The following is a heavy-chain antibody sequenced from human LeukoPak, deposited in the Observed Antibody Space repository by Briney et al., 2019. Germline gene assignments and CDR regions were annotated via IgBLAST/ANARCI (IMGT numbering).Heavy chain of an antibody. Sequence: PGGSLRLSCAASGFTFTNAWMSWVRQVPGKGLGWVGRIKTKTEGGTTDYAAPVKGRFTISRDDSKNTLYLRMNSLKTEDTAVYFCTTSVYNFFDYWGQGTLVTVSS. CDR3: TTSVYNFFDY. D-gene: IGHD1-20*01. J-gene: IGHJ4*02. V-gene: IGHV3-15*01. CDR1: GFTFTNAW. CDR2: IKTKTEGGTT.